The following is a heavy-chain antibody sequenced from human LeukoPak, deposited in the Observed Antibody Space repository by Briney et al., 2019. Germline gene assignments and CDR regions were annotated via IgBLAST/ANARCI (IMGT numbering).Heavy chain of an antibody. CDR2: IYYSGST. J-gene: IGHJ1*01. CDR1: GGSISSSSYY. V-gene: IGHV4-61*05. Sequence: PSETLSLNCTVSGGSISSSSYYWGWIRQPPGKGLEWIGYIYYSGSTNYNPSLKSRVTISVDTSKNQFSLKLSSVTAADTAVYYCARMLNGAYDVWGQGTLVTVSS. D-gene: IGHD5-12*01. CDR3: ARMLNGAYDV.